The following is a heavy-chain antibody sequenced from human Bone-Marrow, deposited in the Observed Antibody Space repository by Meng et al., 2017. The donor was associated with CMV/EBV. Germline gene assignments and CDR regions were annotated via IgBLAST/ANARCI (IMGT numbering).Heavy chain of an antibody. CDR1: GGSFSGYY. CDR2: INHSGST. D-gene: IGHD2-2*01. J-gene: IGHJ6*02. V-gene: IGHV4-34*01. Sequence: SETLSLTCAVYGGSFSGYYWSWIRQPPGKGLEWIGEINHSGSTNYNPSLKNRVTIPVDTSKNQFSLKLSSVTAAGTAVYYCARLRWRYCSSTSCYGYYYYYGMDVWGQGTTVTVYS. CDR3: ARLRWRYCSSTSCYGYYYYYGMDV.